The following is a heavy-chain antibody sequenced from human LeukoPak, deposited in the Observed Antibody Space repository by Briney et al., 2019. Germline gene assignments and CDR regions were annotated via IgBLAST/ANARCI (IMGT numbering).Heavy chain of an antibody. V-gene: IGHV4-39*07. CDR3: ARGTLYRGWSYYLDF. Sequence: SETLSLTCTVSGGSVSRSPYYWGWIRQPPGKGLEWIGNIYYSGSTYYNPSLKRRVTISVDASKNQFSLKVTSVTAADTAVYYCARGTLYRGWSYYLDFWGQGSQVTVSS. D-gene: IGHD6-19*01. CDR1: GGSVSRSPYY. J-gene: IGHJ4*02. CDR2: IYYSGST.